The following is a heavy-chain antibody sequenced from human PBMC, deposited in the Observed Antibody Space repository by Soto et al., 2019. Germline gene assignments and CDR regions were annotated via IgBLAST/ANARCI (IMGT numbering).Heavy chain of an antibody. CDR2: IYYSGII. D-gene: IGHD3-16*01. Sequence: SETLSLTCTVSGGSISSYYWSWIRQPPGKGLDCIGYIYYSGIINYNPFFKCRVTISVDTSNNQFSLKLSSVTAADTAVYYCARAGGDYDYIWGSYRYYFDYWGQGTLVTVSS. V-gene: IGHV4-59*01. CDR1: GGSISSYY. J-gene: IGHJ4*02. CDR3: ARAGGDYDYIWGSYRYYFDY.